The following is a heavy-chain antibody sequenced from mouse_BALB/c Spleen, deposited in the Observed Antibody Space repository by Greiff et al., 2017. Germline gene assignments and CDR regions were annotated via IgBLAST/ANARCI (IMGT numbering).Heavy chain of an antibody. Sequence: EVQLQESGGGLVKPGGSLKLSCAASGFTFSDYYMYWVRQTPEKRLEWVATISDGGSYTYYPDSVKGRFTISRDNAKNNLYLQMSSLKSEDTAMYYCAREGKLGRGGFDYWGQGTTLTVSS. D-gene: IGHD4-1*01. J-gene: IGHJ2*01. CDR3: AREGKLGRGGFDY. V-gene: IGHV5-4*02. CDR1: GFTFSDYY. CDR2: ISDGGSYT.